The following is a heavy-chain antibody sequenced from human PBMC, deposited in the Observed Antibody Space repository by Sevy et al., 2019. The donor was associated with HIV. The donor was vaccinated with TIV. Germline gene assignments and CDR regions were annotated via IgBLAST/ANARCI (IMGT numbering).Heavy chain of an antibody. V-gene: IGHV3-30-3*01. CDR3: ARDKYSSGWYYAFDI. CDR1: GFTFSSYA. Sequence: GGSLRLSCAASGFTFSSYAMHWVRQAPGKGLEWVAVISYDGSNKYYADSVKGRFTISRDNSKNTLYLQMNSLRAEDTVVYYCARDKYSSGWYYAFDIWGQGTMVTVSS. J-gene: IGHJ3*02. CDR2: ISYDGSNK. D-gene: IGHD6-19*01.